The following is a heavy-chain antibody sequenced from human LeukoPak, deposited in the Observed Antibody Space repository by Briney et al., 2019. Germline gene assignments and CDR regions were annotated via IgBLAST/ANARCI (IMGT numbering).Heavy chain of an antibody. CDR3: ARLTLSANDWCYDY. D-gene: IGHD5-12*01. CDR1: GFTFSAYW. V-gene: IGHV3-7*01. Sequence: GGSLRLSCAASGFTFSAYWMRWVRQAPGKGLEWVASIKEDGSEKYYVDSVKGRFTIPRDNAKNSLYLQMNSLRAEDTAVYYCARLTLSANDWCYDYWGQGTLVTVSS. J-gene: IGHJ4*02. CDR2: IKEDGSEK.